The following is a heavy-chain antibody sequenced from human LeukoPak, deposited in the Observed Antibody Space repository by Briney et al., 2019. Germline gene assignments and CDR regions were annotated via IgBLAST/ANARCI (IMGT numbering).Heavy chain of an antibody. CDR3: ARPKYSSGWYDDAFDI. CDR2: INPNSGGT. J-gene: IGHJ3*02. Sequence: ASVKVSCKASGYTFTGYYIHWVRQAPGQGLEWMGWINPNSGGTNYAQKFQGRGTMTRDTSISTAYMELSRLRSDDTAVYYCARPKYSSGWYDDAFDIWGQGTMVTVSS. CDR1: GYTFTGYY. D-gene: IGHD6-19*01. V-gene: IGHV1-2*02.